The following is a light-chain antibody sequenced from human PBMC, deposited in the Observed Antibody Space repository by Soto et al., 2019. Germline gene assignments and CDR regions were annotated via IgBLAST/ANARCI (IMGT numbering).Light chain of an antibody. CDR2: GAS. CDR3: QHYGRSRYT. CDR1: QSVSSSY. V-gene: IGKV3-20*01. Sequence: EIVLTQSPGTLSLSLGERGTLSCRASQSVSSSYLAWYQQKPGQAPRLLIYGASSRATGIPDRFSGSGSGTDFTLTISRLEPEDFAVYYCQHYGRSRYTFGQGTKLEIK. J-gene: IGKJ2*01.